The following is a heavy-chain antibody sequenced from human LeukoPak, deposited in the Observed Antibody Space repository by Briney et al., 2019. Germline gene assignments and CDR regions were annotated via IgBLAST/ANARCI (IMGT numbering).Heavy chain of an antibody. CDR3: ARVQDLVGARKARLGY. D-gene: IGHD1-26*01. CDR2: INPNSGNT. V-gene: IGHV1-8*03. Sequence: ASVKVSCKAPGYTFTSYDSNGVRQATGRGLEGMGWINPNSGNTGYVRKFQGRVTITRNNSISTDYMELSSLRSEDTAVYYCARVQDLVGARKARLGYWGQGTLVTVSS. CDR1: GYTFTSYD. J-gene: IGHJ4*02.